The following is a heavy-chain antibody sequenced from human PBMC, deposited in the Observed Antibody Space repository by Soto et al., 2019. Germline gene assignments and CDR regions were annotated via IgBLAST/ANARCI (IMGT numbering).Heavy chain of an antibody. Sequence: GGSLRLSCAASGFTFSSYGMHWVRQAPGKGLEWVAVIWFDGSNKYYADSVKGRFTISRDNSKNTLYLQMNSLRAEDTAVYYCARDLEMVRRVNSYFDYWGQGTLVTVSS. CDR2: IWFDGSNK. CDR3: ARDLEMVRRVNSYFDY. J-gene: IGHJ4*02. CDR1: GFTFSSYG. D-gene: IGHD3-10*01. V-gene: IGHV3-33*01.